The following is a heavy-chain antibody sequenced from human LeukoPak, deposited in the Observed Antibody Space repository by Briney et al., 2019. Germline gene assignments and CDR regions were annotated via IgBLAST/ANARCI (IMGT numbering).Heavy chain of an antibody. CDR2: IYYSGST. J-gene: IGHJ3*02. CDR1: GGSISSYY. V-gene: IGHV4-59*01. Sequence: PSETLSLTCTVSGGSISSYYWSWIRQPPGKGLEGIGYIYYSGSTNYNPSLKSRVTISVDTSKNQFSLKLSSVTAADTAVYYCARAPYYYDSSGYGAFDIWGQGTMVTVSS. D-gene: IGHD3-22*01. CDR3: ARAPYYYDSSGYGAFDI.